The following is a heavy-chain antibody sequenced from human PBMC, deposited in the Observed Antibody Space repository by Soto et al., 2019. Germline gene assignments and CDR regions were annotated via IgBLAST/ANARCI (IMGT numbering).Heavy chain of an antibody. CDR3: ASVSLHDYSIQYYFDY. Sequence: TSETLSLTCAVYGGSFSGYYWSWIRQPPGKGLEWIGEINHSGSTNYNPSLKSRVTISVDTSKNQFSLKLSSVTAADTAVYYCASVSLHDYSIQYYFDYWGQGTLVTVSS. CDR2: INHSGST. CDR1: GGSFSGYY. D-gene: IGHD4-4*01. V-gene: IGHV4-34*01. J-gene: IGHJ4*02.